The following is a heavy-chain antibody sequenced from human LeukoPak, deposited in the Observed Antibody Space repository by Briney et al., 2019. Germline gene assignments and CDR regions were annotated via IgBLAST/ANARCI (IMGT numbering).Heavy chain of an antibody. CDR3: ARAILVATTTRWFDP. V-gene: IGHV1-18*01. D-gene: IGHD5-12*01. J-gene: IGHJ5*02. Sequence: ASVKVSYKASGYTFTSYGISWVRQAPGQGLEWMGWISAYNGNTNYAQKLQGRVTMTTDTSTSTAYMELRSLRSDDTAVYYCARAILVATTTRWFDPWGQGTLVTVSS. CDR2: ISAYNGNT. CDR1: GYTFTSYG.